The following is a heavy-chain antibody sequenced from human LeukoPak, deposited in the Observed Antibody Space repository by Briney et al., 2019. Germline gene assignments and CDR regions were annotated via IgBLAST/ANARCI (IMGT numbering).Heavy chain of an antibody. CDR2: ISSSSSYI. Sequence: GGSLRLSCAASGFTFSNFGMSWVRQAPGKGLEWVSSISSSSSYIYYADSVKGRFTISRDNAKNSLYLQMNSLRAEDTAVYYCAREGEGAFDIWGQGTMVTVSS. CDR3: AREGEGAFDI. J-gene: IGHJ3*02. V-gene: IGHV3-21*01. D-gene: IGHD3-10*01. CDR1: GFTFSNFG.